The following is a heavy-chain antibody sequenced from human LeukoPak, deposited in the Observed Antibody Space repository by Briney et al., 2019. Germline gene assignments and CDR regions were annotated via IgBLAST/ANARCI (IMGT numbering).Heavy chain of an antibody. D-gene: IGHD3-10*01. J-gene: IGHJ6*02. CDR2: IYTSGST. CDR3: ARGRITMVRGADYYYYYGMDV. V-gene: IGHV4-4*07. Sequence: SETLSPTCTVSGGSISSYYWSWIRQPAGKGLEWIGRIYTSGSTNYNPSLKSRVTMSVDTSKNQFSLKLSSVTAADTAVYYCARGRITMVRGADYYYYYGMDVWGQGTTVTVSS. CDR1: GGSISSYY.